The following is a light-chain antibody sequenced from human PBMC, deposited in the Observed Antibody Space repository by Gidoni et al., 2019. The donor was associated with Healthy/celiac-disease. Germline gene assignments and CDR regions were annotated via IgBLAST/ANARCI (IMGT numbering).Light chain of an antibody. CDR2: SNN. J-gene: IGLJ2*01. CDR3: AAWDDSLNGPV. Sequence: QSVLTQPPSASGTPGQRVTISGSGSSSNIGSNTVNWYQQLPGTAPKLLIYSNNQRPPGVPDRFSGSKSGTSASLAISGLQSEDEADYYCAAWDDSLNGPVFGGGTKLTVL. V-gene: IGLV1-44*01. CDR1: SSNIGSNT.